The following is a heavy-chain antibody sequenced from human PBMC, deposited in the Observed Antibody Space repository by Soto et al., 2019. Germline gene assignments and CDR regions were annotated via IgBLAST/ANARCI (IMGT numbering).Heavy chain of an antibody. CDR2: IYHSGST. CDR3: ARAHYGDYGYGMDV. J-gene: IGHJ6*02. CDR1: GGSISSGGYS. D-gene: IGHD4-17*01. Sequence: QLQLQESGSGLVKPSQTLSLTCAVSGGSISSGGYSWSWIRQPPGKGLEWIGYIYHSGSTYYTPALKSRVTISVDSSKNQSSLKLSSVTAADTAVYYSARAHYGDYGYGMDVWGQGTTVTVSS. V-gene: IGHV4-30-2*01.